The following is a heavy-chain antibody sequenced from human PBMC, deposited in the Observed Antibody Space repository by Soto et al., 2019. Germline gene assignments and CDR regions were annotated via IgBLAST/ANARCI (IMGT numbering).Heavy chain of an antibody. J-gene: IGHJ4*02. CDR1: GGSFSGYY. CDR3: ARGSLRFLEWLPYPYYFDY. CDR2: INHSGST. D-gene: IGHD3-3*01. V-gene: IGHV4-34*01. Sequence: QVQLQQWGAGLLKPSETLSLTCAVYGGSFSGYYWSWIRQPPGKGLEWIGEINHSGSTNYNPSLKSRVTISVETSKNQFSLKLGSVTAADTAVYYCARGSLRFLEWLPYPYYFDYWGQGTLVTVSS.